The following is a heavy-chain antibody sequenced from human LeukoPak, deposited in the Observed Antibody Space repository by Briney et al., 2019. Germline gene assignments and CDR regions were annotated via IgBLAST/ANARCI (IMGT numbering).Heavy chain of an antibody. Sequence: SETLSLTCTDSGGSIRTYPWTWVRQSPGKGLQWLGYIYYTGSTSYNPSLKSRVTISLGTSTNQFSLRLTSVTAADTAVYYRARGRDPYDDYTSLGYWGQGILVTVSS. V-gene: IGHV4-59*01. CDR1: GGSIRTYP. D-gene: IGHD4-17*01. CDR2: IYYTGST. J-gene: IGHJ4*02. CDR3: ARGRDPYDDYTSLGY.